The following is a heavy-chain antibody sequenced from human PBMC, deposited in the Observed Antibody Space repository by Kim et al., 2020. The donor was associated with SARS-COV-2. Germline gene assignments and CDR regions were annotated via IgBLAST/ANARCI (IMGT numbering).Heavy chain of an antibody. CDR3: ARDGPPDC. CDR2: IKQDGSEK. CDR1: GFTFSGYW. J-gene: IGHJ4*02. V-gene: IGHV3-7*03. Sequence: GGSLRLSCAASGFTFSGYWMSWVRQAPGKGLEWVANIKQDGSEKYYVDSVKGRFTISRDNAKNSLYLQMNSLRAEDTAVYYCARDGPPDCWGQGTLVTVS.